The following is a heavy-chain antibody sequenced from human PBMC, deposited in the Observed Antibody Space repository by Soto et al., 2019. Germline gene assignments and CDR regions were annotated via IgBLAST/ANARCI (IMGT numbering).Heavy chain of an antibody. D-gene: IGHD3-10*01. V-gene: IGHV5-51*01. J-gene: IGHJ3*02. CDR1: GYSFTSYW. Sequence: GESLKISCKGSGYSFTSYWIGWVRLMPGKGLEWMGIIYPGDSDTRYSPSFQGQGTISADKAISTAYLQWSSLKASDTAMYYCARQPSITMVRGVIDAFDIWGQGTMVT. CDR2: IYPGDSDT. CDR3: ARQPSITMVRGVIDAFDI.